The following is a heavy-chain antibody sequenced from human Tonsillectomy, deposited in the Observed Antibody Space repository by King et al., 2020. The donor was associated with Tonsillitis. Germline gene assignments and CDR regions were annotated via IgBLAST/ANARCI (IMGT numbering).Heavy chain of an antibody. Sequence: QLVQSEGGLVKPGGSLRLSCAASGFTFSYYSMNWVRQAPGKGLEWVSSISSSSTDIYHADSVKGRFTISRDNAKNSLYLQMNSLRAEDTSVYYCARGDYYDTSGFADYWGQGTLVTVSS. CDR3: ARGDYYDTSGFADY. V-gene: IGHV3-21*01. J-gene: IGHJ4*02. CDR1: GFTFSYYS. D-gene: IGHD3-22*01. CDR2: ISSSSTDI.